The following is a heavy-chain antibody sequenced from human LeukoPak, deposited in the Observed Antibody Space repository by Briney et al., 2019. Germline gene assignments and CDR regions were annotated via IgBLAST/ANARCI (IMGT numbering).Heavy chain of an antibody. D-gene: IGHD2-2*01. Sequence: GGSLRRSCAASGFTFRSCAMHWVRQAPGKGLEWVAVISYDGSNKYYADSVKGRFTISRDNSKNTLYLQMNSLRAEDTAVYYCARDCSVYCSSTSRYPPHYYYGMDVWGQGTTVTVSS. V-gene: IGHV3-30-3*01. CDR1: GFTFRSCA. J-gene: IGHJ6*02. CDR3: ARDCSVYCSSTSRYPPHYYYGMDV. CDR2: ISYDGSNK.